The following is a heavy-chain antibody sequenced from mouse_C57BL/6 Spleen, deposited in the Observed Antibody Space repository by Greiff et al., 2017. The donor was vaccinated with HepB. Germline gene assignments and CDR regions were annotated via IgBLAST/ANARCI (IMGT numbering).Heavy chain of an antibody. CDR3: TTGGSFRAY. J-gene: IGHJ3*01. CDR2: IDPENGDT. D-gene: IGHD3-2*02. CDR1: GFNIKDDY. Sequence: EVQLQQSGAELVRPGASVKLSCTASGFNIKDDYMHWVKQRPEQGLEWIGWIDPENGDTEYASQFQGKGTITADTSSNTAYLQLSSLTSEDTAVYDCTTGGSFRAYWDQVTLVTVSA. V-gene: IGHV14-4*01.